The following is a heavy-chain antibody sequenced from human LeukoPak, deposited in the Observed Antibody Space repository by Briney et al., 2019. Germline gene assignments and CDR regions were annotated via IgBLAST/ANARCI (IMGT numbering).Heavy chain of an antibody. V-gene: IGHV3-7*01. J-gene: IGHJ4*02. CDR2: IKQDGSEK. CDR1: GFTFSSYW. Sequence: GGSLRLSCAASGFTFSSYWMSWVRQAPGKGLEWVANIKQDGSEKYYVDSVKGRFTISGDNAKNSLYLQMNSLRAEDTAVYYCARLEYSSSWYGGELDYWGQGTLVTVSS. CDR3: ARLEYSSSWYGGELDY. D-gene: IGHD6-13*01.